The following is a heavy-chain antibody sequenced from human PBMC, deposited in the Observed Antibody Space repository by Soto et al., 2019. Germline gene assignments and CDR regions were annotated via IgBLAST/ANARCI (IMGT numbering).Heavy chain of an antibody. D-gene: IGHD1-1*01. J-gene: IGHJ4*02. CDR1: GFMFSNHG. CDR2: IWSDGNNR. V-gene: IGHV3-33*01. Sequence: QVQLVESGGGVVQPGRSLRLSCAASGFMFSNHGMHWVRQAPGKGLEWVAVIWSDGNNRYYADSVKGRLTISRDNSKNTVYLQMNSLRAEDTAVYYCVRGDNWNDEASDYWGQGPLVTVSS. CDR3: VRGDNWNDEASDY.